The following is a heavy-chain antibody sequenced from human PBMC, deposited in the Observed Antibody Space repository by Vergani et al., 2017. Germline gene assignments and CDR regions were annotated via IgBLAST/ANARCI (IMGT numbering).Heavy chain of an antibody. CDR1: GSTFSRYA. CDR2: ISRSSSTI. D-gene: IGHD2-8*01. V-gene: IGHV3-48*01. CDR3: ARQGRDVFCTNGVCPLGY. Sequence: EVQLVESGGGLVQPGGSLRLSCAASGSTFSRYAMNWVRQAPGKGLGWVSYISRSSSTIYYADSVKGRFTISRDNAKNSLHLQMNNLRAEDTAVYYCARQGRDVFCTNGVCPLGYWGQGALVTVSS. J-gene: IGHJ4*02.